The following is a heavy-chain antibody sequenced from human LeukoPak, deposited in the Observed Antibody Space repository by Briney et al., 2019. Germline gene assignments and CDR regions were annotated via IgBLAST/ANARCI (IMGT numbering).Heavy chain of an antibody. CDR1: GFNFSSYG. Sequence: GGSLRLSCAASGFNFSSYGMHWVRQAPGKGLEWVAFIRDDGSNKYYADSVKGRFTISRDNSKNPLYLQMNSLRAEDTAVYYCAKDRSSRPLDYWGEGTLVTVSS. V-gene: IGHV3-30*02. CDR3: AKDRSSRPLDY. CDR2: IRDDGSNK. J-gene: IGHJ4*02. D-gene: IGHD6-6*01.